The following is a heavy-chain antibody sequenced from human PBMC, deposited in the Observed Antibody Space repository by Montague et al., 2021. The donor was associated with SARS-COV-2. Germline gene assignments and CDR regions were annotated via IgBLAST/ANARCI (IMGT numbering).Heavy chain of an antibody. CDR2: INYSGST. Sequence: SETLSLTCTVSGDPMNNYYWSWIRQPPGKGLEWIGYINYSGSTHYNPSLQSRVTLSKDTSKNQLSLRLTSVTAADTAMYFCARAPIYRSSWYAYFDYWGQGTLVTVSS. D-gene: IGHD6-13*01. CDR1: GDPMNNYY. J-gene: IGHJ4*02. CDR3: ARAPIYRSSWYAYFDY. V-gene: IGHV4-59*01.